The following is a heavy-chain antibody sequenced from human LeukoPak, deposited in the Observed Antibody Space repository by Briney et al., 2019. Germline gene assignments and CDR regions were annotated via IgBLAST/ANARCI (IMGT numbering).Heavy chain of an antibody. V-gene: IGHV3-48*02. CDR2: IRTTAEGANFA. CDR1: GFTFTDYP. CDR3: ATDQQYAFDY. Sequence: PGGSLRLSCATSGFTFTDYPMNWVRQAPGKGLEWVSNIRTTAEGANFAYYADSVKGRVTISRDDAKNTLYLHMNSPRDDDTAVYYCATDQQYAFDYWGQGILVTVSS. J-gene: IGHJ4*02. D-gene: IGHD1/OR15-1a*01.